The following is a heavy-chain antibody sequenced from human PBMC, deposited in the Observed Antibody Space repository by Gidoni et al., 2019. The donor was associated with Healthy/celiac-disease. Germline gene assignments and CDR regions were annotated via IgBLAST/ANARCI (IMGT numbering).Heavy chain of an antibody. J-gene: IGHJ3*02. V-gene: IGHV4-59*01. D-gene: IGHD3-10*01. CDR1: GGSISSYY. CDR3: ARDESYYGSGSSRRDAFDI. Sequence: QVQLQESGPGLVKPSETLSLTCTVSGGSISSYYWSWIRKPPGKGLEWIGYIYYSGSTNYNPSLKSRVTISVDTSKNQFSLKLSSVTAADTAVYYCARDESYYGSGSSRRDAFDIWGQGTMVTVSS. CDR2: IYYSGST.